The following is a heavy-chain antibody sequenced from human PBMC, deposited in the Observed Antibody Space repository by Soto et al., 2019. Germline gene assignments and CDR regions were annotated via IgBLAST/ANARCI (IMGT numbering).Heavy chain of an antibody. D-gene: IGHD6-6*01. CDR3: ARQGEHSSSYSFDS. Sequence: PSETLSLTCTVSGDSIDTSSYCWGWIRQPPGKGLEWIGSVCYRGTTYYNPSLKSRLTISVDTSKRQFSLKLSSVTAADTAVFYCARQGEHSSSYSFDSCGQGTLVTVSS. J-gene: IGHJ4*02. CDR2: VCYRGTT. V-gene: IGHV4-39*01. CDR1: GDSIDTSSYC.